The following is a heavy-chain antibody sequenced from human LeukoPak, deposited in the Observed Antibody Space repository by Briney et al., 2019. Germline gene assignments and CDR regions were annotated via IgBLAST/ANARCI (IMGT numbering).Heavy chain of an antibody. CDR2: ISAYNANT. Sequence: GASVKVSCKASGYTLTNYGITWVRQAPGQGLEWMGWISAYNANTNYAQKFQGRVTMTTDTSMSTVYMELRSLRSDDTAIYYCARTDYDILTGARMDVWGKGTTDTVSS. D-gene: IGHD3-9*01. CDR3: ARTDYDILTGARMDV. V-gene: IGHV1-18*04. J-gene: IGHJ6*04. CDR1: GYTLTNYG.